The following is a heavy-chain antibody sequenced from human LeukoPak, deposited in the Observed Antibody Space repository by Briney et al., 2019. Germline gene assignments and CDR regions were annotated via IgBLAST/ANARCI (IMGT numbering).Heavy chain of an antibody. Sequence: KPSETLSLTCTVSGGSIRSSSYYWGWIRQPPGKGLYWIGGIFYSGSTYYNPSLKSRVTISVDTSKNQFSLRLNSVTAADTAVYYCASRYTIFGVATFDYWGQGTLVTVSS. CDR1: GGSIRSSSYY. D-gene: IGHD3-3*01. V-gene: IGHV4-39*01. CDR3: ASRYTIFGVATFDY. J-gene: IGHJ4*02. CDR2: IFYSGST.